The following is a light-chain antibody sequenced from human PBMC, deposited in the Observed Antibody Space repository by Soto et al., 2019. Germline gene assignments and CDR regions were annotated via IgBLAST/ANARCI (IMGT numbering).Light chain of an antibody. CDR3: EQYYYSPRP. CDR2: GAS. V-gene: IGKV3-20*01. CDR1: QSVSTMS. J-gene: IGKJ1*01. Sequence: DIELTQSPGTLSLYPGERATLSCRASQSVSTMSLAWYQQEPGQPPRLLISGASSRAAYIPDRFSGSGSGTDCSLTIISLEPEDFAVDYFEQYYYSPRPFGQGTKVDI.